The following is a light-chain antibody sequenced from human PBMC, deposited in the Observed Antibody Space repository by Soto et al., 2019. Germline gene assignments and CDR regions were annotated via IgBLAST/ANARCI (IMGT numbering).Light chain of an antibody. CDR1: QSVGRNY. J-gene: IGKJ2*01. V-gene: IGKV3-20*01. Sequence: EIVLTQSPGTLSLSPGERATLSCRASQSVGRNYLAWYQQKPGQAPRLLIHRISTRATGIPDRFSGSGSSTDFTLTISRLEPEDFAVYYCQQYDSLPYTFGQGTRLEIK. CDR2: RIS. CDR3: QQYDSLPYT.